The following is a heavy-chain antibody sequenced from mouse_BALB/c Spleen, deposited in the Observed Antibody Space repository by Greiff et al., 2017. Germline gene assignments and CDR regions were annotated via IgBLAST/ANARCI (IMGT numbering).Heavy chain of an antibody. V-gene: IGHV10-1*02. CDR1: GFTFNTYA. Sequence: EVQLQESGGGLVQPKGSLKLSCAASGFTFNTYAMNWVRQAPGKGLEWVARIRSKSNNYATYYADSVKDRFTISRDDSQSMLYLQMNNLKTEDTAMYYCVRPPDYYGSEAMDYWGQGTSVTVSS. D-gene: IGHD1-1*01. J-gene: IGHJ4*01. CDR3: VRPPDYYGSEAMDY. CDR2: IRSKSNNYAT.